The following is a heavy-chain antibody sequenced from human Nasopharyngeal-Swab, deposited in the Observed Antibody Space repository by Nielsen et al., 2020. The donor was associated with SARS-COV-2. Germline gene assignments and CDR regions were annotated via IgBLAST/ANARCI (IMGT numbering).Heavy chain of an antibody. Sequence: GRSLRLSWAASGFTFSSYSMNWVRQAPGKGLEWVSYISSSSSTIYYADSVKGRFTISRDNAKNSLYLQMNSLRAEDTAVYYCAREDGSYYGYWGQGTLVTVSS. V-gene: IGHV3-48*04. CDR3: AREDGSYYGY. CDR2: ISSSSSTI. D-gene: IGHD1-26*01. J-gene: IGHJ4*02. CDR1: GFTFSSYS.